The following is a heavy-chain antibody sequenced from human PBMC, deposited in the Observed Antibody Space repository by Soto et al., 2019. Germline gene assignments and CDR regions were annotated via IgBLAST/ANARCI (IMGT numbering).Heavy chain of an antibody. CDR3: ARGLDHSKIGY. D-gene: IGHD4-4*01. Sequence: SETLSLTCAVNGGSLSDYYMSWIRQSPGKGLEWIGEISQSGGTNYNPSLKSRVTMSRDLSKNQFSLRLNSVTDADSAVYYCARGLDHSKIGYWGPGTLVTVSS. CDR1: GGSLSDYY. J-gene: IGHJ4*02. V-gene: IGHV4-34*01. CDR2: ISQSGGT.